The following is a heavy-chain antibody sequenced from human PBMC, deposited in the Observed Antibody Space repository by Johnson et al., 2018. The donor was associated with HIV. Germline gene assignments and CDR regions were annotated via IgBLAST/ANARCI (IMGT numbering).Heavy chain of an antibody. CDR1: GFTIDDDA. D-gene: IGHD3-10*01. Sequence: QLVESGGGLVQPGGSLRLSCAASGFTIDDDAIHWVRQAPGKGLEWVSGISWNSDTIGYADSVKGRFAISRDNAKNSLYLQSNSLRAEDTAVYYCASDRWGPVRDDAFDIWGQGTMVTGSS. CDR2: ISWNSDTI. J-gene: IGHJ3*02. CDR3: ASDRWGPVRDDAFDI. V-gene: IGHV3-9*01.